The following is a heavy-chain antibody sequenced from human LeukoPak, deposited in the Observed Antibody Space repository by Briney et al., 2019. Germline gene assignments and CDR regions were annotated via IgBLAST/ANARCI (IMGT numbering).Heavy chain of an antibody. V-gene: IGHV3-48*01. CDR3: ARVSDDSSGYYFDY. CDR2: ISSSSRSI. Sequence: SGGSLRLSCAASGFTFSSYSMNWVRQAPGKGLEWVSYISSSSRSIYYADSVTGRFTISRDHAKNSLYLQMNSLRAEDTAVYYCARVSDDSSGYYFDYWGQGALVTVSS. J-gene: IGHJ4*02. D-gene: IGHD3-22*01. CDR1: GFTFSSYS.